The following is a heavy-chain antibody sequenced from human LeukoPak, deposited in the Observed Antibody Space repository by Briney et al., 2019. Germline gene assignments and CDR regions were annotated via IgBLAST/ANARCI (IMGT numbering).Heavy chain of an antibody. D-gene: IGHD1-1*01. CDR2: ISGSGGST. V-gene: IGHV3-23*01. CDR3: AEWNSVYWYFDL. Sequence: GGSLRLFCAASGFTFSKYAMSWVRQVPEKGLEWVSGISGSGGSTYYADSVKGRFTISRDNSKNTLHLQMNSLRAEDTALYYCAEWNSVYWYFDLWGRGTLVTVSS. CDR1: GFTFSKYA. J-gene: IGHJ2*01.